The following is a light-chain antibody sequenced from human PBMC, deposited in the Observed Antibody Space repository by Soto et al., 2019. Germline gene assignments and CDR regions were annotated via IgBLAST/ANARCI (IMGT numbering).Light chain of an antibody. CDR1: QGIRSF. V-gene: IGKV1-9*01. CDR2: AAS. Sequence: DIQLTQSPSFLSASVGDRVTITCRASQGIRSFLAWYQQKPGKAPTLLIYAASTLQSGVPSRFSDSGSGTEFALTISSLQPEDFATYYCQQLNSYPRTFGQGTKVEIK. J-gene: IGKJ1*01. CDR3: QQLNSYPRT.